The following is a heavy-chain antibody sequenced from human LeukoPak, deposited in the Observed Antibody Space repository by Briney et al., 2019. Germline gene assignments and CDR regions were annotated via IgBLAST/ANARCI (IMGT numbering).Heavy chain of an antibody. V-gene: IGHV3-30*01. CDR1: GFTFSSYA. CDR3: ARDLGGYSYSDY. CDR2: MSSDGGNE. J-gene: IGHJ4*02. D-gene: IGHD5-18*01. Sequence: GGSLRLSCSASGFTFSSYAMHWVRQAPGKGLEWAAIMSSDGGNEYYADSVKGRFTISRDNSKTTLYLLMHSLRAEDTAVYYCARDLGGYSYSDYWGRGTLVTVSS.